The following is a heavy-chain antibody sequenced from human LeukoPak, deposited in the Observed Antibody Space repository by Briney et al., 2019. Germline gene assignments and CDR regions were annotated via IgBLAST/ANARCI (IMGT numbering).Heavy chain of an antibody. V-gene: IGHV1-3*03. CDR3: ARSEYSYGPNDY. Sequence: ASVKVSCKASGYTFTSYTIHWVRQAPGQRLEWMGWINAGNGNTKYSQEFQDRVTITRDTSASTAYMELSSLRSEDMAVYYCARSEYSYGPNDYWGQGTLVTVSS. CDR1: GYTFTSYT. D-gene: IGHD5-18*01. J-gene: IGHJ4*02. CDR2: INAGNGNT.